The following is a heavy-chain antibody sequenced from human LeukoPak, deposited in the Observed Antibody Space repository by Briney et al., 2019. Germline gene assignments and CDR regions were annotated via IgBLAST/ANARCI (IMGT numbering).Heavy chain of an antibody. CDR2: IKPNSGGT. CDR1: GYTFSDFY. J-gene: IGHJ4*02. D-gene: IGHD6-19*01. V-gene: IGHV1-2*02. CDR3: ARDPEEGSGWSDY. Sequence: ASVKVSCKASGYTFSDFYMHWVRQAPGQGLEWMGWIKPNSGGTRYAQKFQGRVTMTRDTYISTAYMELRSLTSDDTAAYYCARDPEEGSGWSDYWGQGTLVTVSS.